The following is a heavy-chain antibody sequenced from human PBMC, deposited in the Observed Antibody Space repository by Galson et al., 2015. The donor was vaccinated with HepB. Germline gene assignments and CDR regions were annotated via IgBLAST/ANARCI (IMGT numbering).Heavy chain of an antibody. V-gene: IGHV1-18*01. CDR2: ISASKGNT. D-gene: IGHD6-6*01. J-gene: IGHJ4*02. CDR1: GYTFPING. CDR3: ARDRSSSSPNLDC. Sequence: SVKVSCKASGYTFPINGISWVRQAPGQGLEWMGWISASKGNTNYAQKLQGRVTMTTDTSTSTAYMELRSLRSDDTAVYYRARDRSSSSPNLDCWGQGTLVTVSS.